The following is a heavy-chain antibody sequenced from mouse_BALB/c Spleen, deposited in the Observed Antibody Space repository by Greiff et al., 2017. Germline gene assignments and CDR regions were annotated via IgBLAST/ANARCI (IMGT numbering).Heavy chain of an antibody. V-gene: IGHV1S56*01. CDR2: IYPGNVNT. CDR1: GYTFTSYY. CDR3: ARTTTATYYAMDY. D-gene: IGHD1-2*01. J-gene: IGHJ4*01. Sequence: QVQLQQSGPELVKPGASVRISCKASGYTFTSYYIHWVKQRPGQGLEWIGWIYPGNVNTKYNEKFKGKATLTADKSSSTAYMQLSSLTSEDSAVYFCARTTTATYYAMDYWGQGTSVTVSS.